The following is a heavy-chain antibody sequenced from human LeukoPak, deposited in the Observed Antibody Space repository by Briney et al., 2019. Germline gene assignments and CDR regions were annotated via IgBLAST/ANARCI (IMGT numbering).Heavy chain of an antibody. V-gene: IGHV1-18*01. CDR2: VSAYNGDT. Sequence: SVKVSCKASGYTFTSCGICWVRQAPGQGLEWMGWVSAYNGDTNYAQKFQGRVTMTTDTSTSTAYLELRSLRSDDTAVYYCARDAPQWRNAFDFWGHGTMVTVSS. J-gene: IGHJ3*01. CDR1: GYTFTSCG. CDR3: ARDAPQWRNAFDF. D-gene: IGHD6-19*01.